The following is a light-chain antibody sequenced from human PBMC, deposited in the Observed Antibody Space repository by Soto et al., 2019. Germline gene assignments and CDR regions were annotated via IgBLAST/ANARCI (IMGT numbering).Light chain of an antibody. Sequence: ERAPMPSPGTLSLSQGERATLSXKASQSVSSKLAWYQQKPGQAPRLLIYDASTRATGIPARFSGSGSGTEFTLTISSLQSEDFAVYYCQQVTIWPRTLCQGTKVDNK. CDR2: DAS. CDR3: QQVTIWPRT. J-gene: IGKJ1*01. CDR1: QSVSSK. V-gene: IGKV3-15*01.